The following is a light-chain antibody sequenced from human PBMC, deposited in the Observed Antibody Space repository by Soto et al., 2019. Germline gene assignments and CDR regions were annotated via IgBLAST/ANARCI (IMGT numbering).Light chain of an antibody. Sequence: QSALTQPRSVSGSPGQSVTISCTGTSSDVGGYSYVSWYQQHPGKAPKLMIYDVTTPPPGIPDRFSGSKSGNTASLTISGRQAEDEADYYCFSSAGSYTFVFGTGTKVTVL. CDR2: DVT. J-gene: IGLJ1*01. CDR1: SSDVGGYSY. CDR3: FSSAGSYTFV. V-gene: IGLV2-11*01.